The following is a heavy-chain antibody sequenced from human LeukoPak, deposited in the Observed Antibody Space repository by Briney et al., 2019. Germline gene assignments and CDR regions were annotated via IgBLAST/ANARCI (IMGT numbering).Heavy chain of an antibody. CDR2: INTDGSST. V-gene: IGHV3-74*01. D-gene: IGHD3-3*01. Sequence: PGGSLRLSCAASGFTFSSYWMHWVRQAPGKGLVWVSRINTDGSSTSYADSAKGRFTISRDNAKNTLYLQMNSLRAEDTAVYYCARPPQYDFWSGAYYYYYMDVWGKGTTVTVSS. J-gene: IGHJ6*03. CDR3: ARPPQYDFWSGAYYYYYMDV. CDR1: GFTFSSYW.